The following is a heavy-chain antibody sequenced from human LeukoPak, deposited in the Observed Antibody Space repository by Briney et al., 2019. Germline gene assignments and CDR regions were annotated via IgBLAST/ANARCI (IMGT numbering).Heavy chain of an antibody. D-gene: IGHD3-16*01. Sequence: PGGSLRLSCAASGFTFSSYGMHWVRQAPGKGLEWVAFIRYDGSNKYYADSVKGRFTISRDNSKNTLYLQMNSLRAEDTAVYYCVKDRPYYEYVWGSQIAPYWGQGTRVTVSS. CDR2: IRYDGSNK. CDR1: GFTFSSYG. V-gene: IGHV3-30*02. J-gene: IGHJ4*02. CDR3: VKDRPYYEYVWGSQIAPY.